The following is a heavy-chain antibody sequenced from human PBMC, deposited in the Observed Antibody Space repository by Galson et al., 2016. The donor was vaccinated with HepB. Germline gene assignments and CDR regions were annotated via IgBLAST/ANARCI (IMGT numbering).Heavy chain of an antibody. CDR3: ARGKYQLLINAFDI. V-gene: IGHV1-18*04. CDR1: GYTFINYA. J-gene: IGHJ3*02. CDR2: ISAYHGNT. D-gene: IGHD2-2*01. Sequence: QSGAEVKEPGASVRVSCKASGYTFINYAITWVRQAPGQGLEWMGWISAYHGNTNYAQKLQGRVTLTTDTSASTAYMELRILRSDDTAIYYCARGKYQLLINAFDIWGQGTMVTVSS.